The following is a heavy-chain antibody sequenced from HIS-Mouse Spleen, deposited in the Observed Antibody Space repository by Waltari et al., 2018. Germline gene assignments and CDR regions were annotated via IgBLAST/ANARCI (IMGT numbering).Heavy chain of an antibody. J-gene: IGHJ4*02. CDR2: ISYDGSNK. Sequence: QVQLVESGGGVVQPGRSLRLPCAASGFTFSRYGIAWVRQAPGKGLEWVAVISYDGSNKYYADSVKGRFTISRDNSKNTLYLQMNSLRAEDTAVYYCAKVNSGSYYFDYWGQGTLVTVSS. D-gene: IGHD1-26*01. V-gene: IGHV3-30*18. CDR1: GFTFSRYG. CDR3: AKVNSGSYYFDY.